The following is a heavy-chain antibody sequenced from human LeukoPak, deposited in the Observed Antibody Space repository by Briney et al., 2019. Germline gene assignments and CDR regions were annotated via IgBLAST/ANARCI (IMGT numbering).Heavy chain of an antibody. CDR3: ARGTYYYGSGSHDNWFDP. Sequence: SETLSLTCTVSGGSISSYYWSWIRQPAGKGLELIGRIYTSGSTNYNPSLKSRVTISVDTSMNTFSLQLSCLTAADTAVYYCARGTYYYGSGSHDNWFDPWGQGTLVTVSS. CDR2: IYTSGST. J-gene: IGHJ5*02. D-gene: IGHD3-10*01. V-gene: IGHV4-4*07. CDR1: GGSISSYY.